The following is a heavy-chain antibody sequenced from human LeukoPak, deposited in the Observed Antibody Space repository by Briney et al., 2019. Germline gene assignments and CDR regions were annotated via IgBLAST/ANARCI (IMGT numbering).Heavy chain of an antibody. D-gene: IGHD3-16*01. V-gene: IGHV3-7*04. CDR3: ARGWGYFDY. J-gene: IGHJ4*02. CDR1: GFTFTSYY. CDR2: IEKYGSEK. Sequence: GGSLRLSCAASGFTFTSYYMTWVRQAPGKGLEWVANIEKYGSEKYYVDSVKGRFTISRDNAKNSLYLQMNSLRAEDTAVYYCARGWGYFDYWGQGILVTVSS.